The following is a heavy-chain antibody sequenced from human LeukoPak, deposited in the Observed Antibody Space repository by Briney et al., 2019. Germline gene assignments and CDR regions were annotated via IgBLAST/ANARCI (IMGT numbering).Heavy chain of an antibody. V-gene: IGHV3-74*01. CDR3: ASDSPYYGMDV. Sequence: GGSLRLSCAASGFPFSGYWMHWVRQVPGKGLLWVSRINSDGSATIYADSVRGRFTISRDNAKNTLYLQMSGLRVEDTAVYHCASDSPYYGMDVWGQGTTVTVSS. CDR1: GFPFSGYW. CDR2: INSDGSAT. J-gene: IGHJ6*02.